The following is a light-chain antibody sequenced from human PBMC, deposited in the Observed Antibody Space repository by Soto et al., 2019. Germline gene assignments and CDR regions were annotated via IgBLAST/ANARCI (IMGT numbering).Light chain of an antibody. J-gene: IGKJ1*01. V-gene: IGKV3-11*01. CDR1: QSISHY. CDR2: DAS. Sequence: RDTLSCRASQSISHYLAWYQLKPGQAPRLLIYDASNRATGIPDRFSGSGSGTDFTVPMSRLEREAFVANYCAPYATSGRFGEGTKVDIK. CDR3: APYATSGR.